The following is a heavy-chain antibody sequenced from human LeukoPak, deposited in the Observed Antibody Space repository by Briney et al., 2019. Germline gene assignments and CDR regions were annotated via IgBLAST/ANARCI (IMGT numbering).Heavy chain of an antibody. CDR1: GYTFTSYY. Sequence: ASVKASCKASGYTFTSYYMHWVRQAPGQGLEWMGIINPSGGSTSYAQKFQGRVTMTRDTSTSTVYMELSSLRSEDTAVYYCAREGGAAAGQIPRIEAGTFDLHYYYGMDVWGQGTTVTVSS. CDR2: INPSGGST. D-gene: IGHD6-13*01. V-gene: IGHV1-46*01. CDR3: AREGGAAAGQIPRIEAGTFDLHYYYGMDV. J-gene: IGHJ6*02.